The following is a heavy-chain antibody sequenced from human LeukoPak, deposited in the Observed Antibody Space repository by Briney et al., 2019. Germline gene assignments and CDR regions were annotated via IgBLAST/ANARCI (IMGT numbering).Heavy chain of an antibody. CDR3: ARTPEGYCSSTSCQPTDYYYYYGMAV. CDR2: IIPILGIA. Sequence: GSLGDLSCTPSGGTFSSYAISWVRQAPGQGLEWRGRIIPILGIANYAQTFQGRVTITADKSTSTPSMELSSLKSEDTAVYYCARTPEGYCSSTSCQPTDYYYYYGMAVWGPGTTVTVSS. J-gene: IGHJ6*02. V-gene: IGHV1-69*04. D-gene: IGHD2-2*01. CDR1: GGTFSSYA.